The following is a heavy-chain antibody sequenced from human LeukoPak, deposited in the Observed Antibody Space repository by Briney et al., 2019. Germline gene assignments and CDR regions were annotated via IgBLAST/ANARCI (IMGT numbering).Heavy chain of an antibody. Sequence: GRSLRLSCAASGFTFSSYAMHWVRQAPGKGLEWVAVISYDGSNKYYADSVKGRFTISRDNSKNTLYLQMNSLRAEDTAVYYCARDLVDPDSSGWLLHPKYYYYYYGMDVWGQGTTVTVSS. CDR1: GFTFSSYA. CDR2: ISYDGSNK. V-gene: IGHV3-30-3*01. J-gene: IGHJ6*02. CDR3: ARDLVDPDSSGWLLHPKYYYYYYGMDV. D-gene: IGHD6-19*01.